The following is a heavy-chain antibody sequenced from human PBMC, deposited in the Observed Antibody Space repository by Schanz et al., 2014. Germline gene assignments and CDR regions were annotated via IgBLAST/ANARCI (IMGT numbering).Heavy chain of an antibody. V-gene: IGHV1-69*02. D-gene: IGHD6-13*01. CDR3: ASSGAGYSSSWDFDF. Sequence: QVQLVQSGPEVKKPGSSVKVSCQAFGDTFSKYNIMWVRQVPGQGLEWLGRIMPLRGIGNNAWKFQDRLTITADKSTFTAYMDVSSLRSEDTAVYYCASSGAGYSSSWDFDFCGHGTLSTVSS. CDR2: IMPLRGIG. CDR1: GDTFSKYN. J-gene: IGHJ4*01.